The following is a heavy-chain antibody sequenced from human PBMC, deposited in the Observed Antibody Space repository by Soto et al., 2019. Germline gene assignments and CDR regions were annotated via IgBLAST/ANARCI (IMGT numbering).Heavy chain of an antibody. CDR2: IDPLDSHT. D-gene: IGHD2-21*01. Sequence: GESLKISCKASGYIRNTDWISWVRQKPGKGLEWMGRIDPLDSHTKYSPSFEGRVNISADRSIATAYLHRTSLETSDTAIYYCSRHQLWMEAEDSWGQGTLVTVSS. CDR1: GYIRNTDW. J-gene: IGHJ4*02. CDR3: SRHQLWMEAEDS. V-gene: IGHV5-10-1*01.